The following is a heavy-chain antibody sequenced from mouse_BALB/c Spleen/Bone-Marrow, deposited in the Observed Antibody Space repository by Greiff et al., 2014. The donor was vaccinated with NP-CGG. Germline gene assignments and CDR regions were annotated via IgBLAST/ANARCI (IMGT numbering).Heavy chain of an antibody. CDR1: GFSLTSYG. D-gene: IGHD1-1*01. Sequence: VQVVESGPGLVAPSQSLSITCTVSGFSLTSYGVHWVRQPPGKVLEWLGVIWAGGSTNYNSALTYRLSISKDNSKSQVFLKMNSLQTDDTAMYYCARGSYYEGAMDYWGQGTSVTVSS. V-gene: IGHV2-9*02. J-gene: IGHJ4*01. CDR3: ARGSYYEGAMDY. CDR2: IWAGGST.